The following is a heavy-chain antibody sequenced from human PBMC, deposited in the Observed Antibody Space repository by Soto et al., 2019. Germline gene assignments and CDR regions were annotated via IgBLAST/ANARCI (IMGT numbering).Heavy chain of an antibody. CDR3: ARDGSPMIVVVTGPETYGMDV. CDR1: GYTFTSYY. CDR2: INPSGGST. Sequence: ASVKVSCKASGYTFTSYYMHWVRQAPGQRLEWMGIINPSGGSTSYAQKFQGRVTMTRDTSTSTVYMELSSLRSEDTAVYYCARDGSPMIVVVTGPETYGMDVWGQGTTVTVSS. J-gene: IGHJ6*02. V-gene: IGHV1-46*01. D-gene: IGHD3-22*01.